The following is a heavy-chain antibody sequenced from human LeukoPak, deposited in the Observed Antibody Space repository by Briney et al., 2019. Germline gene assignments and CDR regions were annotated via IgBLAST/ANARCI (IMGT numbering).Heavy chain of an antibody. CDR3: ARDRLDFWSGYFYHGMDV. J-gene: IGHJ6*02. CDR1: GYTFNNYG. CDR2: ISAYNGNT. V-gene: IGHV1-18*01. D-gene: IGHD3-3*01. Sequence: ASVKVTCKASGYTFNNYGISWVRQAPGQGLEWMGWISAYNGNTNYAQRVQGRVTMTTDTSTSTAYMELRSLRSDDTAVYYCARDRLDFWSGYFYHGMDVWGQGTTVTVSS.